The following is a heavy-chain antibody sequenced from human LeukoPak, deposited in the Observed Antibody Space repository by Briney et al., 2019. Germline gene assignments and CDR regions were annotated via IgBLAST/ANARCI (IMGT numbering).Heavy chain of an antibody. V-gene: IGHV3-23*01. CDR1: GFTFSSYP. D-gene: IGHD3-10*01. Sequence: AGGSLRLSCTASGFTFSSYPMYWVCQAPGKGLEWVSAITGNGDTTYYADSMKGRFTLSRDNSKNTLYLQMSSLRAEDTAVYYCASSRAYGFLDYWGQGSLVTVSS. J-gene: IGHJ4*02. CDR3: ASSRAYGFLDY. CDR2: ITGNGDTT.